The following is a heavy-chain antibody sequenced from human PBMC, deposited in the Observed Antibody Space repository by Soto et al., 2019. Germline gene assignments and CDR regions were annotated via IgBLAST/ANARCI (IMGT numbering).Heavy chain of an antibody. CDR2: ISSSSSYI. CDR1: GFTFSSYS. J-gene: IGHJ4*02. D-gene: IGHD6-19*01. V-gene: IGHV3-21*01. CDR3: ARPYSAVAGTGAVD. Sequence: EVQLVESGGGLVKPGGSLRLSCAASGFTFSSYSMNWVRQAPGKGLEWVSSISSSSSYIYYADSVKGRVTIARDNAKNSLYLQMNSLSAEDTAVYYCARPYSAVAGTGAVDWGQGTLVAVSS.